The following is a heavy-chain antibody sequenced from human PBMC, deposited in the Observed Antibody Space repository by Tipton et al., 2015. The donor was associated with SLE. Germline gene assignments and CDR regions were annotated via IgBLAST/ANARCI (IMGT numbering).Heavy chain of an antibody. CDR3: ARRAFGDFWSGYTGPMDV. CDR1: GGSISSYY. CDR2: IYHSGST. Sequence: GLVKPSETLSLTCTVSGGSISSYYWGWIRQPPGKGLEWIGSIYHSGSTYYNPSLKSRVTISVDTSKNQFSLKLSSVTAADTAVYYCARRAFGDFWSGYTGPMDVWGKGTTVTVSS. D-gene: IGHD3-3*01. V-gene: IGHV4-38-2*02. J-gene: IGHJ6*03.